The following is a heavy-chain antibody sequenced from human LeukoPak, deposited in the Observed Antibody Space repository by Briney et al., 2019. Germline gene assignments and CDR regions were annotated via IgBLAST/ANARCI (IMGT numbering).Heavy chain of an antibody. J-gene: IGHJ4*02. CDR1: GFTFANYA. D-gene: IGHD2-15*01. CDR2: INSDGSSR. Sequence: GGSLRLSCAASGFTFANYAMSWVRQAPGKGLVWVSSINSDGSSRNYADSVKGRFSISRDNAKNTLYLQMNSLRAEDTAVYYCALVGGGYWGQGTLVTVSS. V-gene: IGHV3-74*01. CDR3: ALVGGGY.